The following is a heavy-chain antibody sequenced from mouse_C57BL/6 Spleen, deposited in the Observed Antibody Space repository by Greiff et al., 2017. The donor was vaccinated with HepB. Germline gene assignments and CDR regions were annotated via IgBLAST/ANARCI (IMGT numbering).Heavy chain of an antibody. CDR3: ARRIYYDYDDGLGFAY. CDR2: ISSGSSTI. Sequence: EVQRVESGGGLVKPGGSLKLSCAASGFTFSDYGMHWVRQAPEKGLEWVAYISSGSSTIYYADTVKGRFTISRDNAKNTLFLQMTSLRSEDTAMYYCARRIYYDYDDGLGFAYWGQGTLVTVSA. D-gene: IGHD2-4*01. CDR1: GFTFSDYG. V-gene: IGHV5-17*01. J-gene: IGHJ3*01.